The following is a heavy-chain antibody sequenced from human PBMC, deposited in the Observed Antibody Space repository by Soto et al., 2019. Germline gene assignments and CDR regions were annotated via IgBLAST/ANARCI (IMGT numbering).Heavy chain of an antibody. CDR1: GGSISSYY. CDR2: VHHSWGS. V-gene: IGHV4-59*08. J-gene: IGHJ6*02. Sequence: QVQLQESGPGLVKPSETLSLSCTVSGGSISSYYWSWFRQSPGKRMEWIGYVHHSWGSSYNPSLQSRVAISLDTSKSQFSLKVTSVTATAMAVYYCARQGFGPLHGLVDVWGQGTTVTVSS. CDR3: ARQGFGPLHGLVDV. D-gene: IGHD3-10*01.